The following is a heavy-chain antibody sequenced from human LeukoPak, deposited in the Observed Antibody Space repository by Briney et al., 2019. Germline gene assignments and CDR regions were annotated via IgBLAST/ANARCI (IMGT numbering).Heavy chain of an antibody. CDR3: ARVGVLLWFGELIPGGGKNGMDV. CDR1: GGSFSGYY. CDR2: IYYSGST. Sequence: PSETLSLTCAVYGGSFSGYYWSWIRQPPGKGLEWIGYIYYSGSTNYNPSLKSRVTISVDTSKNQFSLKLSSVTAADTAVYYCARVGVLLWFGELIPGGGKNGMDVWGQGTTVTVSS. J-gene: IGHJ6*02. V-gene: IGHV4-59*01. D-gene: IGHD3-10*01.